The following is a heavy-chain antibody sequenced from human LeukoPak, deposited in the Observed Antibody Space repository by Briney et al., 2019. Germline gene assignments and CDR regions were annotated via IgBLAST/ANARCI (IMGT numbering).Heavy chain of an antibody. V-gene: IGHV4-34*01. D-gene: IGHD3-9*01. CDR1: GGSFSGYY. J-gene: IGHJ4*02. CDR3: ASVPVYYDILTGYYDTTFDY. Sequence: PSETLSLTCAVYGGSFSGYYWSWIRQPPGKGLEWIGEINHSGSTNYNPSLKSRVTISVDTSKNQFSLKLSSVTAADMAVYYCASVPVYYDILTGYYDTTFDYWGQGTLVTVSS. CDR2: INHSGST.